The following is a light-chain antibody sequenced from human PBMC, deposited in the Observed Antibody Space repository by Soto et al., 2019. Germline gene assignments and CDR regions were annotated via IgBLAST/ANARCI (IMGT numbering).Light chain of an antibody. J-gene: IGKJ2*01. Sequence: DIQMTQSPSSLSASVGDRVTITCQASQDSGNYLNWYQQRPGQAPKLLIYDASNLETGVPSRFSGSGSGTDFTFTISSLQPEDIATYYCQQYDTLPYTFGQGTKLEIK. V-gene: IGKV1-33*01. CDR1: QDSGNY. CDR2: DAS. CDR3: QQYDTLPYT.